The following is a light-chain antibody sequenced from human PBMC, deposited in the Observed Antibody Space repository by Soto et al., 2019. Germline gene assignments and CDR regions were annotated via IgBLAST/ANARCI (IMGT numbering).Light chain of an antibody. J-gene: IGKJ1*01. Sequence: EIVLTQSPAILSLSPGERATLSCRASQSVTNSLAWYQQKPGQAPRLLIYHASNRATGLPARFSGSGSGTDFTLTIGSLEPADFAVYYCQQRMTFGQGTKVEIK. CDR1: QSVTNS. CDR2: HAS. CDR3: QQRMT. V-gene: IGKV3-11*01.